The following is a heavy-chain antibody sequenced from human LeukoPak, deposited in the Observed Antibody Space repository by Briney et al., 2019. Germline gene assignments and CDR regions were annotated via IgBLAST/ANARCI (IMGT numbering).Heavy chain of an antibody. Sequence: GGSLRLSCAASRFIVSSNYMGWVRQGPGKGLEWVSVIYSSGSTYYPDSVKGRFTISRDESKNTLYLQMNSLRAEDTAVYYCTRLAVAYFDSWGQGTLVTVSS. CDR3: TRLAVAYFDS. CDR1: RFIVSSNY. CDR2: IYSSGST. J-gene: IGHJ4*02. D-gene: IGHD6-19*01. V-gene: IGHV3-66*04.